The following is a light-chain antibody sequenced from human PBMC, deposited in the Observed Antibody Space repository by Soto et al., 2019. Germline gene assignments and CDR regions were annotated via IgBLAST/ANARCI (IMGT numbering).Light chain of an antibody. CDR1: SPNIGSHP. CDR2: ITN. V-gene: IGLV1-44*01. J-gene: IGLJ1*01. Sequence: QSMLTQPPSVSGTPGQRVTISCSGSSPNIGSHPVNWFQQLPGMAPKVLIYITNQRPSGVPDRFSGSKSGSSASLAISGLQSEDEADYYCAAWDDTLKNHVFGTGTKVTVL. CDR3: AAWDDTLKNHV.